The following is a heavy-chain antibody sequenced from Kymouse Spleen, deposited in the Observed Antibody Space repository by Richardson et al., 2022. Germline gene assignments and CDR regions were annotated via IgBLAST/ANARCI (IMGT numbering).Heavy chain of an antibody. V-gene: IGHV5-51*01. CDR3: ARHPHSYYYGSGSYYYYYYGMDV. Sequence: EVQLVQSGAEVKKPGESLKISCKGSGYSFTSYWIGWVRQMPGKGLEWMGIIYPGDSDTRYSPSFQGQVTISADKSISTAYLQWSSLKASDTAMYYCARHPHSYYYGSGSYYYYYYGMDVWGQGTTVTVSS. CDR1: GYSFTSYW. CDR2: IYPGDSDT. D-gene: IGHD3-10*01. J-gene: IGHJ6*02.